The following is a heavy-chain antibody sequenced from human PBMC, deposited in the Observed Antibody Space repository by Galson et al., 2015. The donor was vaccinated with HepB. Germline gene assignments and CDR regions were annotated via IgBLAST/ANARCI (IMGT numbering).Heavy chain of an antibody. CDR3: AKDYCSSTSCHFDY. Sequence: SLRLSCAASGFTFDDYAMHWVRQAPGKGLEWVSGVSWNSGTIGYADSVKGRFTISRDNAKNSLYLQMNSLRAEDTALYYCAKDYCSSTSCHFDYWGQGTLVTVSS. D-gene: IGHD2-2*01. V-gene: IGHV3-9*01. J-gene: IGHJ4*02. CDR2: VSWNSGTI. CDR1: GFTFDDYA.